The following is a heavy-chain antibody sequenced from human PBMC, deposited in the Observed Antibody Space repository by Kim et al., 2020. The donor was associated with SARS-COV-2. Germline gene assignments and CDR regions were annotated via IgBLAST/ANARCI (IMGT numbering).Heavy chain of an antibody. CDR3: ARDLWFGELSFDY. Sequence: ASVKVSCKASGYTFTSYAMHWVRQAPGQRLEWMVWINAGNGNTKYSQKFQGRVTITRDTSASTAYMELSSLRSEDTAVYYCARDLWFGELSFDYWGQGTLVTVSS. D-gene: IGHD3-10*01. J-gene: IGHJ4*02. CDR1: GYTFTSYA. CDR2: INAGNGNT. V-gene: IGHV1-3*01.